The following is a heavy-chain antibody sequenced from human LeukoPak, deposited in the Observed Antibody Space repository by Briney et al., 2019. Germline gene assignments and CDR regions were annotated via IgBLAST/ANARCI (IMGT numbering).Heavy chain of an antibody. V-gene: IGHV3-30*18. D-gene: IGHD2-15*01. CDR3: AKGRRYCSGGSCYYFDY. CDR1: GFAFSSYG. CDR2: ISYDGSNK. Sequence: PGGSLRLSCAASGFAFSSYGMHWVRQAPGKGLEWVAVISYDGSNKYYADSVKGRFTISRDNSRNTVYLQMNSLRAEDTAVYYSAKGRRYCSGGSCYYFDYWGQGTLVTVSS. J-gene: IGHJ4*02.